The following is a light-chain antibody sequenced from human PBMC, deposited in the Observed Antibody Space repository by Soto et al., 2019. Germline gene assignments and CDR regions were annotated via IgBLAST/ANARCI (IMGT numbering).Light chain of an antibody. CDR3: SSYTRTSSVI. CDR1: SSDIGAYAY. Sequence: QPASVSGSPGQSIAISCTGTSSDIGAYAYVSWYQQHPGKVPKLIVFDVNYRPSGVSSRFSGSKSGNTASLTISGLQAEDEADYYCSSYTRTSSVIFGGGTQLTVL. CDR2: DVN. V-gene: IGLV2-14*03. J-gene: IGLJ2*01.